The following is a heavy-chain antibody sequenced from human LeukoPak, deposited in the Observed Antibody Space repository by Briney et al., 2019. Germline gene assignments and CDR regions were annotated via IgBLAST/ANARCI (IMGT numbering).Heavy chain of an antibody. CDR3: ARLSKGRFFDYIFDY. Sequence: PSQTLSLTCTVSGGSVSSSTYYWGWIRQPPGRGLEWIGNIYYSGSTYYNPSLTSRVTMSVDTSNNQFSLKMHSVTAADTAVYYCARLSKGRFFDYIFDYWGQGTLVTVSS. J-gene: IGHJ4*02. V-gene: IGHV4-39*01. CDR2: IYYSGST. D-gene: IGHD3-9*01. CDR1: GGSVSSSTYY.